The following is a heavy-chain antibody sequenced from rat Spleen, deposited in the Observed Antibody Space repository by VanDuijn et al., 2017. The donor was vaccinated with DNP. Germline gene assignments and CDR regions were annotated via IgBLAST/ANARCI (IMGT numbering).Heavy chain of an antibody. J-gene: IGHJ2*01. Sequence: EVQLVESVGRLVEPGRSLKLSCVASGFTFSYYWLASIRQATKKGLEWVTTIHINGSSTDYPDSVKARFTFSRDNAEGTLSLQMDSLRSADTATYYCARHRIYNTLFDYWGQGVMVTVPS. CDR1: GFTFSYYW. D-gene: IGHD1-10*01. CDR3: ARHRIYNTLFDY. CDR2: IHINGSST. V-gene: IGHV5-7*01.